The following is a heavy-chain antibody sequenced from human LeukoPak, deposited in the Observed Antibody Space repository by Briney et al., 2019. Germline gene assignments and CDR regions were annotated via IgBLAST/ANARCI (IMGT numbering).Heavy chain of an antibody. V-gene: IGHV4-4*07. D-gene: IGHD3-10*01. J-gene: IGHJ5*02. CDR2: ISGSGVI. Sequence: PSETLSLTCTVSGGPITTYYLSWIRQSAGMGLEWIGRISGSGVITYNPSLKSRVILSLNTSNNHFSLKLISVTAADTAVYYCARDSGTTGEVKFDPWGQGMLVTVSS. CDR3: ARDSGTTGEVKFDP. CDR1: GGPITTYY.